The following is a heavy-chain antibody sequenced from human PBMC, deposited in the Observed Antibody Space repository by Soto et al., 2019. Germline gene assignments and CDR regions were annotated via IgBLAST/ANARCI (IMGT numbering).Heavy chain of an antibody. V-gene: IGHV1-3*01. CDR1: GYSLTNFA. CDR3: IIGNLIRRKQFNF. CDR2: INGGNGYT. J-gene: IGHJ4*02. Sequence: QVQLVQSETEVKKPGDSVRVSCRASGYSLTNFAMNCVRRDPGHRLEWMSWINGGNGYTRFSHELQGRVAITRDTYANPAYMVLTRLRSEYTAVYFCIIGNLIRRKQFNFLGQG.